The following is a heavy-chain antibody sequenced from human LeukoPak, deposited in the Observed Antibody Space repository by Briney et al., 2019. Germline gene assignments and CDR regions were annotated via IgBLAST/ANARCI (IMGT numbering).Heavy chain of an antibody. Sequence: GRSLRLACAASGFTFSSYGMHWVRQAPGKGLEWVAVISYDGSNKYYADSVKGRFIISRDNSKNTLYLQMNSLRAEDTAVYYCAKDRDGSYQYWGQGTLVTVSS. V-gene: IGHV3-30*18. CDR3: AKDRDGSYQY. D-gene: IGHD2-2*01. CDR2: ISYDGSNK. CDR1: GFTFSSYG. J-gene: IGHJ4*02.